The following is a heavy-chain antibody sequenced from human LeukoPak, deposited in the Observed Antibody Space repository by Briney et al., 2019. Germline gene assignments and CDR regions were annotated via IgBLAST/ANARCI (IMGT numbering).Heavy chain of an antibody. D-gene: IGHD2-2*01. CDR2: IWYDGSNK. CDR3: ARDWYCSSTSCYGLYYYYYYGMDV. V-gene: IGHV3-33*01. Sequence: GGSLRLSCAASGFTFSSYGMHWVRQAPGKGLEWVAVIWYDGSNKYYADSVKGRFTISRDNSKNTLYLQMNSLRAEDTAVYYCARDWYCSSTSCYGLYYYYYYGMDVWGQGTTVTVSS. CDR1: GFTFSSYG. J-gene: IGHJ6*02.